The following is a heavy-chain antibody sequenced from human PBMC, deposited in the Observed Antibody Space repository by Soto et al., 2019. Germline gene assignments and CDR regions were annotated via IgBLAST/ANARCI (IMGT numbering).Heavy chain of an antibody. Sequence: SETLSLTCTVFGGSVSSGSYYWIWTRQPPGKGLEWIGYIYYSGSTNYNPSLKSRVTISVDTSKNQFSLKLSSVTAADTAVYYCARDWDGTGTTYNYYYGMDVWGQGTTVTVSS. J-gene: IGHJ6*02. D-gene: IGHD1-7*01. V-gene: IGHV4-61*01. CDR2: IYYSGST. CDR3: ARDWDGTGTTYNYYYGMDV. CDR1: GGSVSSGSYY.